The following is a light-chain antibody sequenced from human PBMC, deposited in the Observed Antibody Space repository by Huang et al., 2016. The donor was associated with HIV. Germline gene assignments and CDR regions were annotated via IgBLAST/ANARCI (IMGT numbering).Light chain of an antibody. CDR2: DTS. CDR3: QQRSNSIT. Sequence: EIVLTQSPATLSLSPGDRATLSCRSSPRLTFNFAWYQQKPAQAPMRLIYDTSNRAAGISARFSGSGSVTHFTLTISSLEPEDFAVYFCQQRSNSITFGQGTRLEIK. V-gene: IGKV3-11*01. CDR1: PRLTFN. J-gene: IGKJ5*01.